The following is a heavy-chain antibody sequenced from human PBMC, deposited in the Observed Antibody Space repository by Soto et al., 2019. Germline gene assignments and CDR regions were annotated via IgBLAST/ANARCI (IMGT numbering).Heavy chain of an antibody. D-gene: IGHD4-17*01. V-gene: IGHV3-48*03. CDR1: GFTFSSYE. Sequence: EVQLVESGGGLVQPGGSLRLSCAASGFTFSSYEMNWVRQAPGKGLEWVSYISSSGSTIYYADSVKGRFTISRDNAKNSLYLQMNSLRAEDTAVYYCARFSYGDYASGWFDPWGQGTLVTVSS. CDR3: ARFSYGDYASGWFDP. CDR2: ISSSGSTI. J-gene: IGHJ5*02.